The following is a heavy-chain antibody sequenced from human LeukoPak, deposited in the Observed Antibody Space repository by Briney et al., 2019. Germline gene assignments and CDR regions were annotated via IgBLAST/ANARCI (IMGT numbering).Heavy chain of an antibody. CDR3: ARYLRRPYYFDY. J-gene: IGHJ4*02. V-gene: IGHV4-34*01. Sequence: SETLSLTCAVYGGSFSGYYWSWVRQPPGKGLEWIGEINHSGSTNYSPSLKSRVTISVDTSKNQFSLKLSSVTAADTAVYYCARYLRRPYYFDYWGQGTLVTVPS. CDR2: INHSGST. CDR1: GGSFSGYY.